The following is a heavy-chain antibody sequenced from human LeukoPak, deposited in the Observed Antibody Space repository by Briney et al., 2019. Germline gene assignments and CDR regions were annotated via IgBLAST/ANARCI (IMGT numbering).Heavy chain of an antibody. CDR3: ATFLRLGELSLYVPYYYYYMDV. Sequence: ASVKVSCKASGGTFSSYAISWVRQAPGQGLEWMGGIIPIFGTANYAQKFQGRVTITADKSTSTAYMELSSLRSEDTAVYYCATFLRLGELSLYVPYYYYYMDVWGKGTTVTVSS. CDR2: IIPIFGTA. CDR1: GGTFSSYA. D-gene: IGHD3-16*02. J-gene: IGHJ6*03. V-gene: IGHV1-69*06.